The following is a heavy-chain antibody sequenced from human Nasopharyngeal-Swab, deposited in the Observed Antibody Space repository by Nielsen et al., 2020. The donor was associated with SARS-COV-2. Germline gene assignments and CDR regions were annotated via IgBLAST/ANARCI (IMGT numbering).Heavy chain of an antibody. CDR2: IYDSGVT. Sequence: GSLRLSCFVSGASISSQYWTWLRQPPGKGLEWVGYIYDSGVTEYNPSLQSRVTISVDKSKNQFSLRLSSVSAADTAIYYWARGGAGSHWRYYIDYWGQGTLVTVSS. D-gene: IGHD2-8*02. J-gene: IGHJ4*02. V-gene: IGHV4-59*11. CDR1: GASISSQY. CDR3: ARGGAGSHWRYYIDY.